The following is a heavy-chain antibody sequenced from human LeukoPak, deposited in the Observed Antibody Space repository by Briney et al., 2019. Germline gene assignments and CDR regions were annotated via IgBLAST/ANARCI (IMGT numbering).Heavy chain of an antibody. CDR3: AKDIPARVH. CDR2: ITWNSGSI. Sequence: GGSLRLSCAASGFTFDDYAMHWVRQVPGKGLEWVSGITWNSGSIAYADSVKGRFTISRDNAKNSLYLQMNSLRAEDTALYYCAKDIPARVHWGQGTHVTVSS. J-gene: IGHJ4*02. V-gene: IGHV3-9*01. CDR1: GFTFDDYA.